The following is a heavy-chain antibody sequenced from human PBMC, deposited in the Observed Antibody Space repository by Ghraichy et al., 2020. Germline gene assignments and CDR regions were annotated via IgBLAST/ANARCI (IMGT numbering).Heavy chain of an antibody. CDR3: ARHWWLVQIPHFDY. Sequence: GSLRLSCAASGFTFSSYSMNWVRQAPGKGLEWVSYISSSSSTIYYADSVKGRFTISRDNAKNSLYLQMNSLRDEDTAVYYCARHWWLVQIPHFDYWGQGTLVTVSS. V-gene: IGHV3-48*02. CDR1: GFTFSSYS. D-gene: IGHD6-19*01. CDR2: ISSSSSTI. J-gene: IGHJ4*02.